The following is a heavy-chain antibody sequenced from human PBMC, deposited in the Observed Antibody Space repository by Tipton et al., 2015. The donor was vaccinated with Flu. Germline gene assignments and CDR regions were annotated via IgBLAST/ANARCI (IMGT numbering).Heavy chain of an antibody. CDR3: ARRDYSNYVSEPRNWFDL. V-gene: IGHV4-38-2*01. CDR1: GESMGINYY. J-gene: IGHJ5*02. Sequence: LRLSCSVSGESMGINYYWGWIRQPPGEGLEWIGNIHRSRNTYHNPSLRSRVTMSVDSSRNQFSLRLSSVTAADTAVYYCARRDYSNYVSEPRNWFDLWSQGTLVTVSS. D-gene: IGHD4-11*01. CDR2: IHRSRNT.